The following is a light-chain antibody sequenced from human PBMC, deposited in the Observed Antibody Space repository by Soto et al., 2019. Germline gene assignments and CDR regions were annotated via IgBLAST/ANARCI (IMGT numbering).Light chain of an antibody. Sequence: QSALTQPASVSGSPGQSITISCTGTSSDVGGYNYVSWYQQHPGKAPKLMIYDVSNRPSGVSNRFSGSKSGNTASLTISGPQAEDEADYYCSSYTSSIPPYVFGTGTQLTVL. V-gene: IGLV2-14*01. CDR3: SSYTSSIPPYV. CDR1: SSDVGGYNY. CDR2: DVS. J-gene: IGLJ1*01.